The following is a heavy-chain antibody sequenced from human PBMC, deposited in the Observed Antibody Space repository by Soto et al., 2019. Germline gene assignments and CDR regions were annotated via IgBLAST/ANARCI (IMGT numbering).Heavy chain of an antibody. J-gene: IGHJ5*01. D-gene: IGHD2-15*01. CDR3: ARGRYCLTGRCFPNWFDS. Sequence: SETLSLTCSVSGDSISTVDYFWAWIRQPPGQALEYIGYIYKSATTYYNPSFEGRVAISLDTSKSHFSLNVTSVTAADTAVYFCARGRYCLTGRCFPNWFDSWGQGTLVTVYS. V-gene: IGHV4-30-4*01. CDR2: IYKSATT. CDR1: GDSISTVDYF.